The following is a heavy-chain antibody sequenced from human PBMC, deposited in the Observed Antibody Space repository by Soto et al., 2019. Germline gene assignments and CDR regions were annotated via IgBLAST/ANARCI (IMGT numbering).Heavy chain of an antibody. CDR3: AKVAGGLGYFDL. Sequence: EAQLLESGGGLARPGGSLRLSCVASGFIFSDYAMTWIRQAPGKGLEWVATISATGGNIEYTESLKGRFTISRDNSKKMVYLQITGLTADVTAVYYCAKVAGGLGYFDLWGRGTLVTVSS. V-gene: IGHV3-23*01. CDR1: GFIFSDYA. CDR2: ISATGGNI. J-gene: IGHJ2*01. D-gene: IGHD3-16*01.